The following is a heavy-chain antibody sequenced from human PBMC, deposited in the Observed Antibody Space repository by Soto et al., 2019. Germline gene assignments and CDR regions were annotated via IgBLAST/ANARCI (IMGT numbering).Heavy chain of an antibody. D-gene: IGHD6-19*01. J-gene: IGHJ4*02. CDR1: GFTLRNCA. CDR2: ISGSDDTT. V-gene: IGHV3-23*01. Sequence: EVQLLESGGGLVQPGGSLRLSCGASGFTLRNCAMSWVRQAPGKGLEWVSAISGSDDTTYYANSVEGRFTISRDNSKNTVSVQMNGLRVEDTAVYYCAKGATTESRWDSWGQGILVTVSS. CDR3: AKGATTESRWDS.